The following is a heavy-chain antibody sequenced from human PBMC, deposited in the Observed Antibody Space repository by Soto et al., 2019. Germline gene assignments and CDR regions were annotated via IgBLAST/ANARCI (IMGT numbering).Heavy chain of an antibody. CDR3: ARWSAIVGGAEALDV. CDR2: LSAHNGDT. D-gene: IGHD1-26*01. CDR1: GYTFINYG. V-gene: IGHV1-18*01. Sequence: QVQLVQSGAEVKKPGASVRVSCKTSGYTFINYGITWVRQAPGQGLEWMGWLSAHNGDTSSSEKLQDRFTMTTDTTTNTGYMDMRSLTSDDTAVYYCARWSAIVGGAEALDVWGQGTMVIVSS. J-gene: IGHJ3*01.